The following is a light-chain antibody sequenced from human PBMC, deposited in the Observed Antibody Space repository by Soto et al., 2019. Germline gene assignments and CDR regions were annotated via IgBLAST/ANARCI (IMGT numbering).Light chain of an antibody. J-gene: IGKJ2*01. CDR3: NHHDFAPYS. V-gene: IGKV1-33*01. Sequence: DIQMTQSPSSLSASVGDRVSITCQASHHVNKYLTWYQQKPGKAPNLLIYDVSKLNTGVTSRSSGTGHETQFTPPNTPIEPEDFETYYGNHHDFAPYSLGQGT. CDR1: HHVNKY. CDR2: DVS.